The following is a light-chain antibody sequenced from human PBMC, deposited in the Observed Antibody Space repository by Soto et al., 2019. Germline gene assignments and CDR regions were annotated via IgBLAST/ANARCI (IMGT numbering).Light chain of an antibody. CDR3: LLYFDVARV. CDR1: TGTLASGHF. Sequence: QAVVTQEPSLTVSPGGTVTLTCGSSTGTLASGHFPYWFQQKPGQAPRALIFDTSKKYSWTPARFSGSLLWGKAALTLSGAQPEDEADYYCLLYFDVARVFGGVTKLSVL. J-gene: IGLJ2*01. V-gene: IGLV7-46*01. CDR2: DTS.